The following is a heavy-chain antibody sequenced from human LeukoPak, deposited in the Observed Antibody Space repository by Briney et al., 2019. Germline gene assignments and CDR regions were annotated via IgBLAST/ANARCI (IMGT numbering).Heavy chain of an antibody. CDR3: IAPIGWHIDY. CDR2: IKSNTEGATT. J-gene: IGHJ4*02. V-gene: IGHV3-15*01. CDR1: GFIFIDAW. Sequence: GGSLRLSCEASGFIFIDAWMGWVRQAPGKGLEWVGRIKSNTEGATTDYSSPVKGRFTISRDDWQRTLYLQMNSLKTEDTAVYYCIAPIGWHIDYWGQGTLVTVSS. D-gene: IGHD6-19*01.